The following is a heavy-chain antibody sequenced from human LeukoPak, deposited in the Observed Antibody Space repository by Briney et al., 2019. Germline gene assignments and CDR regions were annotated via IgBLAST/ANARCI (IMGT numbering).Heavy chain of an antibody. CDR2: INPSGGST. CDR1: GYTISSYY. J-gene: IGHJ4*02. CDR3: ARGSSGSTFDY. Sequence: ASVKVSCKTSGYTISSYYMFWVRQAPGQGLEWMGIINPSGGSTSYAQKFQGRVTMTRDTSTNTVYMELSSLRSEDTAVYYCARGSSGSTFDYWGQGTLVTVSS. D-gene: IGHD1-26*01. V-gene: IGHV1-46*01.